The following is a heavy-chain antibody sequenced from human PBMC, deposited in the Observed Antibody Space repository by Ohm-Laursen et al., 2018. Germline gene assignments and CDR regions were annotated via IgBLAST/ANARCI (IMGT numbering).Heavy chain of an antibody. D-gene: IGHD3-22*01. CDR2: IIPILGIV. CDR3: ARDRYYYDSSGYYAPYYFDY. Sequence: SSVKVSCKASGGTFSSYAISWVRQAPGQGLEWMGRIIPILGIVNYAQKFQGRVTITADKSTSTAYMELSSLRSEDTAVYYCARDRYYYDSSGYYAPYYFDYWGQGTLVTVSS. V-gene: IGHV1-69*04. CDR1: GGTFSSYA. J-gene: IGHJ4*02.